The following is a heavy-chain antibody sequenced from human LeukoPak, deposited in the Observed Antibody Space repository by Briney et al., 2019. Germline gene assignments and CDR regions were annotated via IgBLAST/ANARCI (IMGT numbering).Heavy chain of an antibody. J-gene: IGHJ4*02. CDR1: GFTFNTYA. CDR3: TKHGERGTNRFDY. Sequence: GGSLRLSCAASGFTFNTYAMSWVRQAPGKGLEWVSVISISGGTYYADSVEGRFTISRDISKNTVFLQMDSLRVEDTAVYYCTKHGERGTNRFDYWGQGTLVTASS. V-gene: IGHV3-23*01. D-gene: IGHD1-26*01. CDR2: ISISGGT.